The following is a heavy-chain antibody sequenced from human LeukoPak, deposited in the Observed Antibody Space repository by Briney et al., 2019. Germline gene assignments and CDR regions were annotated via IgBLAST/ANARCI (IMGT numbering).Heavy chain of an antibody. V-gene: IGHV4-39*01. J-gene: IGHJ4*02. CDR2: INYSGTT. D-gene: IGHD4-11*01. CDR3: ASQLTTEIGIDY. Sequence: SETLSLTCTVSGGSISSRSHYWGWIRQPPGKGLEWIGSINYSGTTYYNPSLRSRVTISVDTSKNQFSLKLTSLTATDTAVYYCASQLTTEIGIDYWGQGTLVTVSS. CDR1: GGSISSRSHY.